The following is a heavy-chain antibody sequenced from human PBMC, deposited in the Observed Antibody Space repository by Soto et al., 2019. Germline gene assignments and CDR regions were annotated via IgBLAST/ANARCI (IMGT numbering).Heavy chain of an antibody. CDR3: ARGFSVLFVPVPFNWFYP. CDR1: GYTFTSYD. D-gene: IGHD3-16*01. V-gene: IGHV1-8*01. J-gene: IGHJ5*02. Sequence: GASVKVSCKASGYTFTSYDINWVRQATGQGLEWMGWMNPNSGNTGYAQKFQGRVTMTRNTSISTAYMELSSLRSEDTAVYNCARGFSVLFVPVPFNWFYPWGQETRVTFS. CDR2: MNPNSGNT.